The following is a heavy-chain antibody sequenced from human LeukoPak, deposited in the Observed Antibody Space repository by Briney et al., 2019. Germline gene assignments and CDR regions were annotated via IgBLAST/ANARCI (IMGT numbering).Heavy chain of an antibody. V-gene: IGHV3-21*01. J-gene: IGHJ1*01. CDR1: GFTFRSYS. CDR2: ISSSSTYM. CDR3: ARGWGELLGEYFQH. Sequence: GGSLRLSCAASGFTFRSYSMNWVRQAPGKGLEWVSSISSSSTYMYYADSVKGRFTISRDNAKNSLYLQMNSLRAEDTAVYYCARGWGELLGEYFQHWGQGTLVTVSP. D-gene: IGHD1-26*01.